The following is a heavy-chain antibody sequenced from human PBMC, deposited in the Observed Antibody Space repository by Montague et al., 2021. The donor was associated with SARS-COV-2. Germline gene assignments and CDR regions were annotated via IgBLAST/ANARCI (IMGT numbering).Heavy chain of an antibody. V-gene: IGHV4-39*01. D-gene: IGHD5-12*01. Sequence: SETLSLTCTVSGDSISTSQYYWGWIRQPPGKGLEWIGTIYYSGSTHYNPSLKSRVTISEDTSKNQFSLRLSSVTAADTAVYCCASLNIVARTDYYYGTDVWGRGTTVTVSS. J-gene: IGHJ6*02. CDR2: IYYSGST. CDR1: GDSISTSQYY. CDR3: ASLNIVARTDYYYGTDV.